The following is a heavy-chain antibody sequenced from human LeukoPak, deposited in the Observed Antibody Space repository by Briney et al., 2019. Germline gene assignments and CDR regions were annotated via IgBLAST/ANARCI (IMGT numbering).Heavy chain of an antibody. D-gene: IGHD3-16*01. V-gene: IGHV1-69*01. Sequence: GASVKVSCKASGGTFSSYAISWVRQAPGQGLEWMGGIIPIFGTANYAQKFQGRVTITADESTSTAYMELSSLRSEDTAVYYCASPRSGGGGIYYFDYWGQGTLVTVSS. J-gene: IGHJ4*02. CDR3: ASPRSGGGGIYYFDY. CDR1: GGTFSSYA. CDR2: IIPIFGTA.